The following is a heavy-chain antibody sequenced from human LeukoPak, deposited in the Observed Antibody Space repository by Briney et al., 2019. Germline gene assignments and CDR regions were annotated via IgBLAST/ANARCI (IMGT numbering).Heavy chain of an antibody. Sequence: GGSLRLSCTASGFTFNSYTISWVREAPGKGLEWVSSISGSGNYIYLAASVKGRFTISRDDAQNLVYLQMNSLKDEDTAVYYCARSRTSSPYDKNLNFWGQGTLVIVSS. J-gene: IGHJ4*02. CDR3: ARSRTSSPYDKNLNF. V-gene: IGHV3-21*01. CDR2: ISGSGNYI. CDR1: GFTFNSYT. D-gene: IGHD1-14*01.